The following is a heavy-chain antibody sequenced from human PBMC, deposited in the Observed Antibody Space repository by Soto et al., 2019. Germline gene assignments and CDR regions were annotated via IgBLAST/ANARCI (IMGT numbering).Heavy chain of an antibody. CDR2: ISGSGGST. CDR1: GXTFSSYA. J-gene: IGHJ4*02. D-gene: IGHD3-22*01. Sequence: GSLRLSCAASGXTFSSYAMSWVRQAPGKGLEWVSAISGSGGSTYYADSVKGRFTISRDNSKNTLYLQMNSLRAEDTDVYYCAKAYYDSSGRFDYWGQGTLVTVSS. V-gene: IGHV3-23*01. CDR3: AKAYYDSSGRFDY.